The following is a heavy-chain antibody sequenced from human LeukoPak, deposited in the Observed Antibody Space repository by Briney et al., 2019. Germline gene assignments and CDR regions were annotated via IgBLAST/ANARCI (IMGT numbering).Heavy chain of an antibody. Sequence: GGSLRLSCAASGFTFSSYSMNWVRQAPGKGLEWVSSISGSSSYIYYADSVKGRFTISRDNAKNSLYVQMNSLRAEDTAVYYCAREGRRPPYYYYYMDVWGKGTTVTISS. CDR1: GFTFSSYS. J-gene: IGHJ6*03. CDR2: ISGSSSYI. CDR3: AREGRRPPYYYYYMDV. V-gene: IGHV3-21*01.